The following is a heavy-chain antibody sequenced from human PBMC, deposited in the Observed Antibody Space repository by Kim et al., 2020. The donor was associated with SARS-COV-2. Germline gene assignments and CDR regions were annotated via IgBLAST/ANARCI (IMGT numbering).Heavy chain of an antibody. Sequence: KYYGDSVKGRFPISRNNSKNTLYLQVNGLRVEDTAVYFCAKNSDTLGFVYWGQGTLVTVSS. V-gene: IGHV3-33*06. D-gene: IGHD2-15*01. J-gene: IGHJ4*02. CDR3: AKNSDTLGFVY. CDR2: K.